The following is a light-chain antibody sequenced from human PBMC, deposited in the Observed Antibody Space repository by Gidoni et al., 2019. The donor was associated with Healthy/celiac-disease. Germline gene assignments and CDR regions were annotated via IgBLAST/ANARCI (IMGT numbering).Light chain of an antibody. CDR1: QSISSY. CDR3: QQSYSTAWT. J-gene: IGKJ1*01. V-gene: IGKV1-39*01. CDR2: ASS. Sequence: DIQMTQSPSSLAASVGDRVTITCRASQSISSYLNWYQQKPGKAPKLLIYASSSLQSGFPSRFSGSGSGTDFTLTISSLQLEDFATYYCQQSYSTAWTFGQGTKVEIK.